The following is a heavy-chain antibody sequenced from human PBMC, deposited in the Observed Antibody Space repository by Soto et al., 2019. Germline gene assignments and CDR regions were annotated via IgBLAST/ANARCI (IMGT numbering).Heavy chain of an antibody. CDR3: ARATPGIAAAGTNLDY. CDR2: IYHSGST. Sequence: PSETLSLTCAVSGGSISSGGYSWSWIRQPPGKGLEWIGYIYHSGSTYYNPSLKSRVTISVDRSKNQFSLKLSSVTAADTAVYYCARATPGIAAAGTNLDYWGQGTLVTVS. V-gene: IGHV4-30-2*01. J-gene: IGHJ4*02. CDR1: GGSISSGGYS. D-gene: IGHD6-13*01.